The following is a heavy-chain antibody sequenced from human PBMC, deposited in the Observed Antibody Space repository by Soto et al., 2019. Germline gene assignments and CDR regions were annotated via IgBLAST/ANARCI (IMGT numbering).Heavy chain of an antibody. CDR1: GGSFSGYY. Sequence: SETLSLTCAVYGGSFSGYYWSLIRQPPGKGLEWIGEINHSGSTNYNPSLKSRVTISVDTSKNQFSLKLSSVTAADTAVYYCARVTLRPTHAFDIWGQGTMVTVSS. CDR3: ARVTLRPTHAFDI. CDR2: INHSGST. J-gene: IGHJ3*02. V-gene: IGHV4-34*01. D-gene: IGHD3-16*01.